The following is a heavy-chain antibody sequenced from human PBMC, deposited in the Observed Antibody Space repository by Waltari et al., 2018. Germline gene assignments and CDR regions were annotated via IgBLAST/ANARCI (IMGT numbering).Heavy chain of an antibody. CDR3: AREHQGYGDYQGGDY. V-gene: IGHV1-18*01. Sequence: QVQLVQSGAEVKKPGASVKVSCKTSGYTFSDFGISWVRQAPGQGLEWMGGCTAYIANTNTEQTVQCRRTMSTHSATTTANREVTSLRSDNTALYYCAREHQGYGDYQGGDYWGQGTLVTVSS. J-gene: IGHJ4*02. CDR1: GYTFSDFG. CDR2: CTAYIANT. D-gene: IGHD4-17*01.